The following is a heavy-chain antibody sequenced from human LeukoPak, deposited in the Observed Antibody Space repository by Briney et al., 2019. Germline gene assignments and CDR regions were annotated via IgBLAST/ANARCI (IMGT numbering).Heavy chain of an antibody. V-gene: IGHV7-4-1*04. D-gene: IGHD6-19*01. Sequence: GASVKVSCKASGYTFTSYAMNWVRQAPGQGLEWMGWINTNTGNPTYAQGFTGRFVFSLDTSVSMAYLQISSLKAEDTAVYYCAREGSSGWSRLLSDWGQGTLVTVSS. J-gene: IGHJ4*02. CDR2: INTNTGNP. CDR1: GYTFTSYA. CDR3: AREGSSGWSRLLSD.